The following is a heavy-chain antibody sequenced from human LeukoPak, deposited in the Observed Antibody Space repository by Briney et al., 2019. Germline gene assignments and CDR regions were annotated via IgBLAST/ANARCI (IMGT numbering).Heavy chain of an antibody. Sequence: SETLSLTCAVYGGSFSGYYWSWIRQPPGKGLEWIGEIKHSGSTNYNPSLKSRVTISVDTSKNQFSLKLSSVTAADTAVYYCARVAGDMDYWGQGTLVTVSS. CDR3: ARVAGDMDY. CDR2: IKHSGST. V-gene: IGHV4-34*01. D-gene: IGHD7-27*01. J-gene: IGHJ4*02. CDR1: GGSFSGYY.